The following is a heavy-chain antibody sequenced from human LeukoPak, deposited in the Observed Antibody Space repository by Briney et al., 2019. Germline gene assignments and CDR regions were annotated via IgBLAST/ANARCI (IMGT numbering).Heavy chain of an antibody. CDR1: GGSFSGYY. D-gene: IGHD3-9*01. Sequence: PSETLSLTCAVYGGSFSGYYWSWIRHPPGKGLEWIGEINHSGSTNYNPSLKSRVTISVDTSKNQFSLKLSSVTAADTAVYYCARGISRWGQGTLVTVSS. J-gene: IGHJ4*02. CDR2: INHSGST. CDR3: ARGISR. V-gene: IGHV4-34*01.